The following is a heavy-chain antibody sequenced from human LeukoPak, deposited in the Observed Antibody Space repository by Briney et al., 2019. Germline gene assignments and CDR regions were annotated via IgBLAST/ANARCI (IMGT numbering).Heavy chain of an antibody. J-gene: IGHJ1*01. CDR1: GGSISSYY. D-gene: IGHD3-22*01. CDR3: ARHFPDSSGYYFQH. CDR2: IYYSGNT. Sequence: SETLSLTCTVSGGSISSYYWSWIRQPPGKGLEWIGYIYYSGNTNYNPSLKSRVTISVDTSKNQFSLKLSSVTAADTAVYYCARHFPDSSGYYFQHWGQGTLVTVSS. V-gene: IGHV4-59*08.